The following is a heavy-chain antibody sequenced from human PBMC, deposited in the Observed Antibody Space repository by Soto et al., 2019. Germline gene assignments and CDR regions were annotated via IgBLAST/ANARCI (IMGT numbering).Heavy chain of an antibody. D-gene: IGHD3-3*01. V-gene: IGHV1-69*13. CDR3: ARGTYYDFWSGPPGSYYYYGMDV. CDR1: GGTFSSYA. J-gene: IGHJ6*02. Sequence: SVKVSCKASGGTFSSYAISWVRQAPGQGLEWMGGIIPIFGTANYAQKFQGRVTITADESTSTAYMELSSLRSEDTAVYYCARGTYYDFWSGPPGSYYYYGMDVWGQGTTVTLSS. CDR2: IIPIFGTA.